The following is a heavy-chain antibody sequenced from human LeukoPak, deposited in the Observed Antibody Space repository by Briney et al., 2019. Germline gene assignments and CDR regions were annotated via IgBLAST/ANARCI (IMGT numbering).Heavy chain of an antibody. J-gene: IGHJ4*02. Sequence: GGSLRLSCAASGFTFSSYAMHWVRQAPGKGLEWVALVSYDGDNEYYADSVKGRFTISRDNSKNTLYLQMNSLRAEDTAVYYCVKRWTGTTIGQQDYWGQGTLVTVSS. V-gene: IGHV3-30*04. CDR2: VSYDGDNE. CDR3: VKRWTGTTIGQQDY. D-gene: IGHD1-1*01. CDR1: GFTFSSYA.